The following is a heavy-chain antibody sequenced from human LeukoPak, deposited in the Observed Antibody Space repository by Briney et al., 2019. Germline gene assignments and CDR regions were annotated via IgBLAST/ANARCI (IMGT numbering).Heavy chain of an antibody. CDR1: GGSISSYY. D-gene: IGHD6-6*01. V-gene: IGHV4-59*01. Sequence: PSETLSLTCTVSGGSISSYYWSWIRQPPGKGLEWIGYIYYSGSTNYNPSLKSRVTISVDTSKNQFSLKLSSVTAADTAVYYCAREYSSSGGFDYWGQGTLVTVSS. CDR2: IYYSGST. J-gene: IGHJ4*02. CDR3: AREYSSSGGFDY.